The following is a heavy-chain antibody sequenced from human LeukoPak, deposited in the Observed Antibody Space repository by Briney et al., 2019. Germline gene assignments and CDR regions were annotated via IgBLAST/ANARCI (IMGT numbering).Heavy chain of an antibody. CDR3: ARGDSSGWYEDAFDI. D-gene: IGHD6-19*01. J-gene: IGHJ3*02. Sequence: PGGSLRLSCAASGFTFSSYWMHWVRQAPGKGLVWVSRINSDGSSTSYADSVKGRFTISRDNAKNTLYLQMNSLRAEDTAVYYCARGDSSGWYEDAFDIWGQGTMVTVSS. CDR1: GFTFSSYW. CDR2: INSDGSST. V-gene: IGHV3-74*01.